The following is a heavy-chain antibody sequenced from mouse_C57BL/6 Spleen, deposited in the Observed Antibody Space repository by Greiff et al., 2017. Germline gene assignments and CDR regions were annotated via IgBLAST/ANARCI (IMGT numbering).Heavy chain of an antibody. D-gene: IGHD2-1*01. CDR1: GFTFSDYG. CDR2: ISSGSSTI. Sequence: EVQLVESGGGLVKPGGSLKLSCAASGFTFSDYGMHRVRQAPEKGLEWVAYISSGSSTIYYADTVKGRFTISRENAKNTLFLQMTSLRSEDTAMYYCARHYGNYLYYFDYWGQGTTLTVSS. CDR3: ARHYGNYLYYFDY. V-gene: IGHV5-17*01. J-gene: IGHJ2*01.